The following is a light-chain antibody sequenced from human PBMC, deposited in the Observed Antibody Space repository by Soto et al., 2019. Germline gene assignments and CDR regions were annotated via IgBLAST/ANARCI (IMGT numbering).Light chain of an antibody. V-gene: IGLV1-40*01. CDR3: QSYDRSLSGTV. CDR2: GGS. CDR1: GSNIGAGYD. J-gene: IGLJ1*01. Sequence: QSVLTRPPSVSGAPGQRVTIACTGSGSNIGAGYDVHWYQHQPGTAPKLLIYGGSSRPSGVPDRFSGSKSGTSASLAITGLQAEDEADYYCQSYDRSLSGTVFGTGTKVTVL.